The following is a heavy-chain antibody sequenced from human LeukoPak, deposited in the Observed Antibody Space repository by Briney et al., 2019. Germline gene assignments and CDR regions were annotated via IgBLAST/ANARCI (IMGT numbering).Heavy chain of an antibody. CDR1: GGSISTYY. V-gene: IGHV4-4*07. CDR2: IYTSGST. CDR3: ARAPSADLYFDC. J-gene: IGHJ4*02. Sequence: PSETLSLTCTVSGGSISTYYWSWIRHPAGQGLELIGRIYTSGSTSYNPSLQSRVTLSVDTSKNQFSLKVTSVTAADTAVYYCARAPSADLYFDCWGQGTLVTVSS.